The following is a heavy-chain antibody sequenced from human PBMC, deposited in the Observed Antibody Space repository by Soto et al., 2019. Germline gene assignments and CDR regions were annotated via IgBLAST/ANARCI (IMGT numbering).Heavy chain of an antibody. Sequence: EVQLLESGGDLVQPGGSLRLSCAASGFTFTSYNMNWVRRAPGKGLEWIPGISGNGGSTYYAYSVKGRFTISRDNSKNTLHLQLNSLRAEDAAIYYCAKGANVAHRDFFASWGRGTLVTVSS. CDR2: ISGNGGST. D-gene: IGHD3-10*02. V-gene: IGHV3-23*01. CDR1: GFTFTSYN. CDR3: AKGANVAHRDFFAS. J-gene: IGHJ4*02.